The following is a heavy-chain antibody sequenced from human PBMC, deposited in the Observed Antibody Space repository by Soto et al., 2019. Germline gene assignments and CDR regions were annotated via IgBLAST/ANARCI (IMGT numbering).Heavy chain of an antibody. J-gene: IGHJ5*02. CDR2: IYPGDSDT. CDR1: GYSFTSYW. D-gene: IGHD6-19*01. Sequence: GESLKISCKGSGYSFTSYWIGWVRQMPGKGLEWMGIIYPGDSDTRYSPSFQGQVTISADKSISTAYLQWSSLKASDTAMYYCARHGRLAVAASWFDPWGQGTLVTVSS. CDR3: ARHGRLAVAASWFDP. V-gene: IGHV5-51*01.